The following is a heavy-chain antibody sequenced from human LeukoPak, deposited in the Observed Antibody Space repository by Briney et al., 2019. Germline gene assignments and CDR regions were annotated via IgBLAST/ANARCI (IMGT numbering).Heavy chain of an antibody. V-gene: IGHV1-18*01. CDR2: ISAYNGNT. Sequence: ASVKVSCKASGYTFTSYGISWVRQAPGQGLEWMGWISAYNGNTNYAQKLQGRVTMTTDTSTSTAYMELRSLRSDDTAVYYCARWGPGEIFGVVIMEEELDYWGQGTLVTVSS. CDR1: GYTFTSYG. D-gene: IGHD3-3*01. CDR3: ARWGPGEIFGVVIMEEELDY. J-gene: IGHJ4*02.